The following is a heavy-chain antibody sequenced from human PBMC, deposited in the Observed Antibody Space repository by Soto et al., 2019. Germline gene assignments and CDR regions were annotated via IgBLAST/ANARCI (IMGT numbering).Heavy chain of an antibody. CDR3: ARDLGFDILTGYSYYYYYAMDV. Sequence: VASVKVSCKASGGTFSSYAISWVRQAPGQGLEWMGGIIPIFGTANYAQKFQGRVTITADESTSTAYMELSSLRSEDTAVYFCARDLGFDILTGYSYYYYYAMDVWGQGTTVTVSS. V-gene: IGHV1-69*13. CDR2: IIPIFGTA. CDR1: GGTFSSYA. J-gene: IGHJ6*02. D-gene: IGHD3-9*01.